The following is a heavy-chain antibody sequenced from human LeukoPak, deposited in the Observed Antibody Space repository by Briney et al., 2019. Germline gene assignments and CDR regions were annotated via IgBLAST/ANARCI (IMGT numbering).Heavy chain of an antibody. CDR1: GYTFINYG. CDR2: ISYDGSDT. CDR3: AKDDAGLPDY. J-gene: IGHJ4*02. Sequence: PGRSLRLSCAASGYTFINYGIHWVRQAPGKGLEWVAVISYDGSDTFYTDSVKGRFTISRDDAKNTVSLHMNSLRVEDTAVYYCAKDDAGLPDYWGQGTLVTVSS. D-gene: IGHD5-12*01. V-gene: IGHV3-30*18.